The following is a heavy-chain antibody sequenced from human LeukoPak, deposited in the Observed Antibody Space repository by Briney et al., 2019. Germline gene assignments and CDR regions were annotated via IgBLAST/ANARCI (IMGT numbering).Heavy chain of an antibody. V-gene: IGHV3-30*03. J-gene: IGHJ3*02. CDR1: GFTFSSYG. CDR3: ARGWFGPDS. CDR2: ISYDGSNK. D-gene: IGHD3-10*01. Sequence: GGSLRLSCAASGFTFSSYGMHWVRQAPGKGLEWVAVISYDGSNKYYADSVKGRFTISRDNSKNTLYLQMKSLRAEDTAVYYCARGWFGPDSWDQGTMVTVSS.